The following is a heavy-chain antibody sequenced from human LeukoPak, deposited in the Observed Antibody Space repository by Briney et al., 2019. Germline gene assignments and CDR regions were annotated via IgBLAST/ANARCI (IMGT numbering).Heavy chain of an antibody. Sequence: HPGGSLRLSCAASGFTFNSYAMSSVRQAPGKGLEWVSTISGGGGSTYYADSVKGRFTISRDNSKNTLNLQMNSLRAEDTAVYYCAKASGAGTRNWFDPWGQGTLVTVSS. V-gene: IGHV3-23*01. D-gene: IGHD6-19*01. J-gene: IGHJ5*02. CDR2: ISGGGGST. CDR1: GFTFNSYA. CDR3: AKASGAGTRNWFDP.